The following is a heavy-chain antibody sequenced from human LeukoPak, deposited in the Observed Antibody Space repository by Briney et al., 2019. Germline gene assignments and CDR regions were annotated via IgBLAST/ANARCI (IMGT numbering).Heavy chain of an antibody. CDR3: ARDLGYSYGYYYYYGMDV. V-gene: IGHV4-59*01. CDR2: IYYSGST. D-gene: IGHD5-18*01. J-gene: IGHJ6*02. Sequence: SETLSLTCTVSGGSISSYYWSWIRQPPGKGLEWIGYIYYSGSTNYNPSLKSRVTISVDTSKNQFSLKLSSVAAADTAVYYCARDLGYSYGYYYYYGMDVWGQGTTVTVSS. CDR1: GGSISSYY.